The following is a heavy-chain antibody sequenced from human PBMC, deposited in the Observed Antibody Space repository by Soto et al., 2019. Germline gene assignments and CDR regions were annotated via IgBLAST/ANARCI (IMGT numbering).Heavy chain of an antibody. Sequence: QVQLVQSGAEVKKPGASVKVSCKASGYTFSTYGISWVRQAPGQGLEWMGWIGADNGDTKYAQSFQGRVTMTTDTSTTTYYMELRSLTSEDTVVYFCARVLKGAEGFDPWGQGTLVTVSS. D-gene: IGHD3-9*01. V-gene: IGHV1-18*01. CDR1: GYTFSTYG. CDR2: IGADNGDT. J-gene: IGHJ5*02. CDR3: ARVLKGAEGFDP.